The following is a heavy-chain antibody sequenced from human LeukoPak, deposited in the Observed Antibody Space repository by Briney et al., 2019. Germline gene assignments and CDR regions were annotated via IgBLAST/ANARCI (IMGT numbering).Heavy chain of an antibody. D-gene: IGHD3-10*01. Sequence: PGGSLRLSCAASGFTFSNAWMSWVRQAPGKGLEWVGRIKSKTDGGTTDYAAPVKGRFTISRDDSKNTLYLQMNSLKTEDTAVYYCTTDRLLWFGELFFGDAFDIWGQGTMVTVSS. CDR2: IKSKTDGGTT. CDR3: TTDRLLWFGELFFGDAFDI. J-gene: IGHJ3*02. CDR1: GFTFSNAW. V-gene: IGHV3-15*01.